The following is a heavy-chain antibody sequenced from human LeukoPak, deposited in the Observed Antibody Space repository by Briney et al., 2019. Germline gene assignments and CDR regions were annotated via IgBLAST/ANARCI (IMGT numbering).Heavy chain of an antibody. CDR3: ARDVYEGDGWGAFDI. V-gene: IGHV3-66*02. D-gene: IGHD5/OR15-5a*01. J-gene: IGHJ3*02. CDR1: GFTVSSNY. CDR2: IYSGGNT. Sequence: PGGSLRLSCAASGFTVSSNYMSWVRQAPGKGLEWVSVIYSGGNTYYADSVKGRFTISRDNSKNTLYLQMNSLRAEDTAVYYCARDVYEGDGWGAFDIWGQGTMVTVSS.